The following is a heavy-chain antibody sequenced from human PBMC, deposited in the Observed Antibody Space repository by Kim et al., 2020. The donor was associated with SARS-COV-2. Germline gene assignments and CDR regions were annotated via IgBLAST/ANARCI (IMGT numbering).Heavy chain of an antibody. CDR3: ARVGRDWEGDSSGSYFDY. Sequence: SETLSLTCTVSGGSISSYYWSWIRQPPGKGLEWIGYIYYSGSTNYNPSLKSRVTISVDTSKNQFSLKLSSVTAADTAVYYCARVGRDWEGDSSGSYFDYWGQGTLVTVSS. CDR2: IYYSGST. V-gene: IGHV4-59*01. D-gene: IGHD3-22*01. J-gene: IGHJ4*02. CDR1: GGSISSYY.